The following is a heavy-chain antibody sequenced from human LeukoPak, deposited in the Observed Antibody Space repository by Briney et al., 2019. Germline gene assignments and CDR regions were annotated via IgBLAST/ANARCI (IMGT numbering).Heavy chain of an antibody. CDR3: TKDANTYYDFWSGYPHYYFGMDV. V-gene: IGHV3-21*01. CDR1: GFTFSTSN. Sequence: GGSLRLSCAASGFTFSTSNMNWVRQAPGRGLEWVSFISGSSNYIYYADSVKGRFTISRDNSKDTLYLQINNLRPEDTAVYFCTKDANTYYDFWSGYPHYYFGMDVWGQGTTVVVSS. D-gene: IGHD3-3*01. CDR2: ISGSSNYI. J-gene: IGHJ6*02.